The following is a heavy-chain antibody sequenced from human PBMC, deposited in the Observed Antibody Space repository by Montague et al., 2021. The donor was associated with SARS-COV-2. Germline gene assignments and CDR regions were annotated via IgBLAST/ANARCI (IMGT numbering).Heavy chain of an antibody. J-gene: IGHJ3*02. CDR1: GGSITRNYY. D-gene: IGHD3-10*01. V-gene: IGHV4-39*01. CDR2: IYYSGTT. CDR3: ARPLVRGVPKAFDI. Sequence: ETLSLICTVSGGSITRNYYWGWIRQPPGKGLEWVGNIYYSGTTFINPSLESRVTISVDASKNQFSLNLTSVTAADTAVYYCARPLVRGVPKAFDIWGQGALVIVSS.